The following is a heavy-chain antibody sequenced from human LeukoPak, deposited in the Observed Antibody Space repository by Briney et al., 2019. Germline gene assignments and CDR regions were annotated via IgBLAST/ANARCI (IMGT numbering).Heavy chain of an antibody. CDR2: ISGSGGST. Sequence: GGPLRLSCAASGFPFSSYALSWVRKAPGKGLEWVSAISGSGGSTYYADSVKGRFTISRDNSKNTLYLQMNSLRAEDTAVYYCAKIGADFDYWGQGTLVTVSS. V-gene: IGHV3-23*01. D-gene: IGHD3-16*01. CDR1: GFPFSSYA. CDR3: AKIGADFDY. J-gene: IGHJ4*02.